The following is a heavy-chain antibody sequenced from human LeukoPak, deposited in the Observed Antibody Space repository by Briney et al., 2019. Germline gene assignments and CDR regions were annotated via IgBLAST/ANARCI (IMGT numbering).Heavy chain of an antibody. CDR2: IYYSGST. CDR3: ARGYCSGGSCYGSNWFDP. D-gene: IGHD2-15*01. V-gene: IGHV4-59*01. CDR1: GGSISSYY. J-gene: IGHJ5*02. Sequence: SETLSLTCTVSGGSISSYYWSWIRQPPGKGLEWIGYIYYSGSTNCNPSLKSRVTISVDTSKNQFSLKLSSVTAADTAVYYCARGYCSGGSCYGSNWFDPWGQGTLVTVSS.